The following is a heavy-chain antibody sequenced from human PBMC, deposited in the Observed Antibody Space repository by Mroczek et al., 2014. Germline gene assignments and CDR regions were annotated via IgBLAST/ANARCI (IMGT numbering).Heavy chain of an antibody. J-gene: IGHJ4*02. CDR3: ARMGGFGY. CDR1: GGSISSSSYY. Sequence: QVQLQQWGPGLVKPSETLSLTCTVSGGSISSSSYYWGWIRQPPGKGLEWIGSIYYSGSTYYNPSLKSRVTISVDTSKNQFSLKLSSVTAADTAVYYCARMGGFGYWGQGTLVTVSS. CDR2: IYYSGST. V-gene: IGHV4-39*01. D-gene: IGHD2-15*01.